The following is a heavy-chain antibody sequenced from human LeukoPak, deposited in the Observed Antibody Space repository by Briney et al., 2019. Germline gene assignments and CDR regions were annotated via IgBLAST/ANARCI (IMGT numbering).Heavy chain of an antibody. CDR2: ISGSGGST. CDR3: AKDPAGRFLEWLDP. D-gene: IGHD3-3*01. J-gene: IGHJ5*02. V-gene: IGHV3-23*01. Sequence: GGSLRLSCAASGFTFSSYAMSWVRQAPGKGLEWVSAISGSGGSTYYADSVKGRFTISRDNSKNTLYLQMNSLRAKDTAVYYCAKDPAGRFLEWLDPWGQGTLVTVSS. CDR1: GFTFSSYA.